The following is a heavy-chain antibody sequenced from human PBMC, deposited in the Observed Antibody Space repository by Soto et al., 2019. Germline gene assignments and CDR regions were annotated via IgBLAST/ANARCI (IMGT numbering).Heavy chain of an antibody. CDR2: MNPNSGNT. CDR1: GYTFTSYD. Sequence: ASVKVSCEASGYTFTSYDINWVRQATGQGLEWMGWMNPNSGNTGYAQKFQGRVTMTRNTSISTAYMELSSLRSEDTAVYYCARGSDYYDSSSPYYYGMDVWGQGTTVTVSS. CDR3: ARGSDYYDSSSPYYYGMDV. V-gene: IGHV1-8*01. J-gene: IGHJ6*02. D-gene: IGHD3-22*01.